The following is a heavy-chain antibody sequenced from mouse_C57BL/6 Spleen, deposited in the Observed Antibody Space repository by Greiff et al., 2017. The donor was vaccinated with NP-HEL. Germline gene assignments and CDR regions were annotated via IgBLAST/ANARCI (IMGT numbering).Heavy chain of an antibody. Sequence: QVQLKQPGAELVRPGPSVKLSCKASGYTFTSYWMHWVKQRPGQGLEWIGVIDPSDSYTNYNQKFKGKATLTVDTSSSTAYMQLSSLTSEDSAVYYCARAAGYAMDYWGQGTSVTVSS. CDR1: GYTFTSYW. J-gene: IGHJ4*01. D-gene: IGHD6-1*01. V-gene: IGHV1-59*01. CDR3: ARAAGYAMDY. CDR2: IDPSDSYT.